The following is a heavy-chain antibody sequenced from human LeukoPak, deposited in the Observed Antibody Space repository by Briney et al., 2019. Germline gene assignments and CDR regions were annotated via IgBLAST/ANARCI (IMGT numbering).Heavy chain of an antibody. CDR2: IRQDGGQI. J-gene: IGHJ2*01. CDR1: GLIFSTYW. Sequence: GGSLRLSCTASGLIFSTYWMSWVRQAPGMGLEWVGKIRQDGGQIFYVDSVKGRFTISRDNAKNSLYLQLNNLRAEDTAVYYCARADLEWYLDLWGRGTLVTVSS. V-gene: IGHV3-7*01. CDR3: ARADLEWYLDL.